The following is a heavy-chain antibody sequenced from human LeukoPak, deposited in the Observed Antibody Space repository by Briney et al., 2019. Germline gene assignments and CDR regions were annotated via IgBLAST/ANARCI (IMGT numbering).Heavy chain of an antibody. D-gene: IGHD2-15*01. V-gene: IGHV4-31*03. Sequence: SETLSLTCTVSGGSISSGGYYWSWIRQHPGKGLEWIGYIYYSGSTYYNPSLKSRVTISVDTSKNQFSLKLSSVTAADTAVYYCARDPRCSGGSCYAADAFDIWGQGTMVTVSS. CDR3: ARDPRCSGGSCYAADAFDI. J-gene: IGHJ3*02. CDR1: GGSISSGGYY. CDR2: IYYSGST.